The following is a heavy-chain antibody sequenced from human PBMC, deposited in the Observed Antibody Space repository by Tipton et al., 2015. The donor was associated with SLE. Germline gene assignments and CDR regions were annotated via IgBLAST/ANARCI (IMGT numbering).Heavy chain of an antibody. J-gene: IGHJ4*02. CDR3: ARRRGASGLFDS. CDR2: MHQRGTT. V-gene: IGHV4-34*01. Sequence: TLSLTCAISGGSFSGYYWSWIRQSPGKGLEWIGEMHQRGTTNYSPSLKSRVTLSMDTSKNEFSLRLSSVTAADTAVYYCARRRGASGLFDSWGQGILVTVSS. CDR1: GGSFSGYY.